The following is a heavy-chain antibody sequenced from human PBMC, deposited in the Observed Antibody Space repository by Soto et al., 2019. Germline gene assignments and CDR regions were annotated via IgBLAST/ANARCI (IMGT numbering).Heavy chain of an antibody. CDR1: GFTFDDHA. Sequence: EVQLVESGGGMVQPGRSLRLSCVASGFTFDDHAMHWVRRGPGRGLEWVSGISWNSETTGYADSVRGRFTISRDNAKNSRYVQRNSLRVEDTACYYGAKDEGGVWIVAKGSSYAYYGMDVWGQGTTVIVS. CDR2: ISWNSETT. V-gene: IGHV3-9*01. D-gene: IGHD3-16*01. CDR3: AKDEGGVWIVAKGSSYAYYGMDV. J-gene: IGHJ6*02.